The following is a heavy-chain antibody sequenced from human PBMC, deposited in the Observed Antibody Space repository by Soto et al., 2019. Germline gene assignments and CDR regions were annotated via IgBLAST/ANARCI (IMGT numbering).Heavy chain of an antibody. V-gene: IGHV4-31*03. CDR3: ARDRRTIKAAAMLLGSYYYGMDV. J-gene: IGHJ6*02. CDR2: IYYSGST. CDR1: GGSISSGGYY. Sequence: QVQLQESGPGLVKPSQTLSLTCTVSGGSISSGGYYWSWIRQHPGKGLEWIGYIYYSGSTYYNPSLKSRVTISVDTSKNQFSLKLSSVTAADTAVYYCARDRRTIKAAAMLLGSYYYGMDVWGQGTTVTVSS. D-gene: IGHD2-2*01.